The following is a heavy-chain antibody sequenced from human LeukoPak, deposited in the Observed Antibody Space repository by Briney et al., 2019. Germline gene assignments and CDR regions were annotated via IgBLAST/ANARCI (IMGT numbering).Heavy chain of an antibody. CDR3: AKENRKNYYDSSGYDY. D-gene: IGHD3-22*01. CDR2: ISGSGGST. Sequence: PGGSLRLSCAASGFTFSSYAMSWVRQAPVKALEWVSAISGSGGSTYYADSVKGRFTISRDNSKNTLYLQMNSLRAEDTAVYYCAKENRKNYYDSSGYDYWGQGTLVTVSS. CDR1: GFTFSSYA. V-gene: IGHV3-23*01. J-gene: IGHJ4*02.